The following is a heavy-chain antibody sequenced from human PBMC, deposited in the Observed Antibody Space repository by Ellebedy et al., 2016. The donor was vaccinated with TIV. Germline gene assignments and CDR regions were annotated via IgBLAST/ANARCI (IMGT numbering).Heavy chain of an antibody. CDR1: GGSISSYY. D-gene: IGHD1-26*01. Sequence: GSLRLXXTVSGGSISSYYWGWIRQPPGKGLEWIGSIYYSGSTYYNPSLKSRVTISVDTSKNQFSLKLSSVTAADTAVYYCARPSGSFRLLFDYWGQGTLVTVSS. J-gene: IGHJ4*02. V-gene: IGHV4-39*01. CDR2: IYYSGST. CDR3: ARPSGSFRLLFDY.